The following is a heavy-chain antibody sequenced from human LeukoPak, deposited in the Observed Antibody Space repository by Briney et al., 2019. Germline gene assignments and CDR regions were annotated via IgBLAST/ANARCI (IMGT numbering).Heavy chain of an antibody. J-gene: IGHJ4*02. Sequence: SETLSLTCAVSGGSFFGYHWNWIRQPPGKGLEWIGEINHRGITNYNPSLKSRVTISVDTSKNQFSLRLRSVTAADTAVYYCARDPTTVITTPYYFDDWGQGTLVTVS. D-gene: IGHD4-23*01. CDR1: GGSFFGYH. CDR3: ARDPTTVITTPYYFDD. CDR2: INHRGIT. V-gene: IGHV4-34*01.